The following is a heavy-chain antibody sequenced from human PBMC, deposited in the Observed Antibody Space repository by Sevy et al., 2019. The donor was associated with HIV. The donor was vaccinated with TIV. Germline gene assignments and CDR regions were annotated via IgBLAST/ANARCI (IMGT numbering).Heavy chain of an antibody. CDR2: ITSTSSYI. D-gene: IGHD2-8*01. Sequence: GESLKISCAASGFTFSIYSMNWVRQAPGKGLEWVSLITSTSSYIYYADSVKGRFTISRDSAKNSLYLQMNSLRAEDTAMYYCAREDSNGICYSNWGQGTLVTVSS. V-gene: IGHV3-21*01. CDR1: GFTFSIYS. J-gene: IGHJ4*02. CDR3: AREDSNGICYSN.